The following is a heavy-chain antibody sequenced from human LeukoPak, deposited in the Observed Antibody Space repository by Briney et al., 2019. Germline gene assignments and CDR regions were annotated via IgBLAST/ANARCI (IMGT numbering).Heavy chain of an antibody. CDR3: ARHVLFYFLYYMDV. J-gene: IGHJ6*03. CDR2: IYYSGST. D-gene: IGHD3-3*01. CDR1: GDSISSYY. Sequence: SETLSLTCTVSGDSISSYYWSWIRQPPGKGLEWIGSIYYSGSTDYNPSLKSRVTISVDTSKNQFSLKLSSVTAADTAVYYCARHVLFYFLYYMDVWGKGTTVTVSS. V-gene: IGHV4-59*08.